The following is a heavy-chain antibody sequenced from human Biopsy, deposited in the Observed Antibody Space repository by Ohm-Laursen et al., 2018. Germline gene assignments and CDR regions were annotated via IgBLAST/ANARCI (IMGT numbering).Heavy chain of an antibody. CDR3: ARDPGYDFWSGSDPFDI. CDR1: GYTFTAYG. V-gene: IGHV1-18*04. J-gene: IGHJ3*02. Sequence: ASVTVSCKTSGYTFTAYGISWVRQAPGQGLEWMGWISTYNDDTNIAQKFQGRVSMTTDTSTRTAYMELRSLRSGDTAIYFRARDPGYDFWSGSDPFDIWGQGTLVTVS. D-gene: IGHD3-3*01. CDR2: ISTYNDDT.